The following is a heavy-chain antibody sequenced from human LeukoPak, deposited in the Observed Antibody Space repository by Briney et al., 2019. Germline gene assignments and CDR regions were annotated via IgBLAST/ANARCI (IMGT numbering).Heavy chain of an antibody. CDR3: AKWVDYDILTGYYVSDF. Sequence: PAGSLRLSCAPSALFLRNYAMSWDSQAPGKGLEWVSAITGSGDTTYYADSVKGRFTISRDNSKNTLYVEMNTLRAEDTAVYYCAKWVDYDILTGYYVSDFWGQGTLVTVSS. J-gene: IGHJ4*02. V-gene: IGHV3-23*01. CDR1: ALFLRNYA. CDR2: ITGSGDTT. D-gene: IGHD3-9*01.